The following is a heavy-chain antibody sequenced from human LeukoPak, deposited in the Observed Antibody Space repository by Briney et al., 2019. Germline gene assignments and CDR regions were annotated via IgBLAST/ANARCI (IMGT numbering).Heavy chain of an antibody. CDR1: GYTFSIYW. CDR2: IYPYDSDT. D-gene: IGHD6-19*01. J-gene: IGHJ4*02. CDR3: ERQNTSDRGGDY. Sequence: GESLKISCKGSGYTFSIYWIAWVRQMPGKGLEWMGIIYPYDSDTRYSPSFQGQVTMLVDKSINTAYLQWSSLRASDTAMYYCERQNTSDRGGDYWGQGTLVTVSS. V-gene: IGHV5-51*01.